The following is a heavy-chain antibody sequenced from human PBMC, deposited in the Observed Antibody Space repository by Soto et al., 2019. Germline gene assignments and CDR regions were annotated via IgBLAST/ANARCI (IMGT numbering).Heavy chain of an antibody. CDR2: IYYSGST. J-gene: IGHJ2*01. CDR1: GVSISSYY. V-gene: IGHV4-59*01. CDR3: ARGRGGYFDL. Sequence: QVQLQESGPGLVKPSETLSLTCTVSGVSISSYYWSWIRQPPGKGLEWIGYIYYSGSTNYNPSLKSRVTISVDTSKNPFSLKLSSVTAADTAVYYFARGRGGYFDLWGRGTLVTVSS.